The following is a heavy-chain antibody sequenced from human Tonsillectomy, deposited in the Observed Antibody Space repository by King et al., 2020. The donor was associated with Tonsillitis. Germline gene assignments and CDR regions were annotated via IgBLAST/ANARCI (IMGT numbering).Heavy chain of an antibody. CDR3: TTLHYDSSGYPTNAFDI. CDR1: GFTFSNAW. CDR2: IKSKTDGGTT. V-gene: IGHV3-15*07. Sequence: VQLVESGGGLVKPGGSLRLSCAASGFTFSNAWMNWVRQAPGKGLEWVGRIKSKTDGGTTDYAAPVKGRFTISRDDSKNTLYLQMNSLKTEDTAVYYCTTLHYDSSGYPTNAFDIWGQGTMVTVSS. J-gene: IGHJ3*02. D-gene: IGHD3-22*01.